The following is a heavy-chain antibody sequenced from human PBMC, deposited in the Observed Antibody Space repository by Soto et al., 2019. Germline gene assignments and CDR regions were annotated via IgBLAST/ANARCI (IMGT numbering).Heavy chain of an antibody. D-gene: IGHD7-27*01. V-gene: IGHV4-34*01. CDR1: GGSFSGYY. Sequence: SETLSLTSAVYGGSFSGYYWSWIRQPPGKGLEWIGEINHSGSTNYNPSLKSRVTISVDTSKNQFSLKLSSVTAADTAVYYCARGGHEPTLPGDYFDYWGQGTLVTVSS. J-gene: IGHJ4*02. CDR3: ARGGHEPTLPGDYFDY. CDR2: INHSGST.